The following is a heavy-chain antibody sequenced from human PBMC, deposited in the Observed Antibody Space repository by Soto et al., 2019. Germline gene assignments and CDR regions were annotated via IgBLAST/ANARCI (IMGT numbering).Heavy chain of an antibody. D-gene: IGHD1-7*01. CDR2: IWYDGSNK. CDR1: GFTFSSYG. CDR3: ARDGSGGTGTTLYMDV. V-gene: IGHV3-33*01. J-gene: IGHJ6*03. Sequence: GGSLRLSCAASGFTFSSYGMHWVRQAPGKGLEWVAVIWYDGSNKYYADSVKGRFTISRDNSKNTLYLQMNSLRAEDTAVYYCARDGSGGTGTTLYMDVWGKGTTVTVSS.